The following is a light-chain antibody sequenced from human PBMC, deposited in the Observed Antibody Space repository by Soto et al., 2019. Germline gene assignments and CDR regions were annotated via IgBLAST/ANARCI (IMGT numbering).Light chain of an antibody. Sequence: QSVLTQPASVSGSPGQSITISCTGTSSDVGAYNYVSWYQQHPGKAPKLMIYEVSNRPSGVSNRFSGSKSGNTASLTISVLQAEDEADYHCSSYTSSSTYVFGTGTKVTVL. J-gene: IGLJ1*01. CDR1: SSDVGAYNY. CDR3: SSYTSSSTYV. CDR2: EVS. V-gene: IGLV2-14*01.